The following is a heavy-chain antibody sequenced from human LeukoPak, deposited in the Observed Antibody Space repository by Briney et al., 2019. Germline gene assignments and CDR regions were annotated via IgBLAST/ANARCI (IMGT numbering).Heavy chain of an antibody. V-gene: IGHV1-18*01. J-gene: IGHJ3*02. Sequence: ASVKVSCKASGYTFTSYGISWVRQAPGQGLEWMGWISAYNGNTNYAQKLQGRATMTTDTSTSTAYMELRSLRSDDTAVYYCARACSPIYSDCFFDIWGQGTMVTVSS. CDR3: ARACSPIYSDCFFDI. CDR2: ISAYNGNT. D-gene: IGHD2-21*02. CDR1: GYTFTSYG.